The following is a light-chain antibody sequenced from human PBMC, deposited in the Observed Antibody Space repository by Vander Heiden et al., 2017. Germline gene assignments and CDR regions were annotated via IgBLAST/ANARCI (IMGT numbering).Light chain of an antibody. J-gene: IGLJ2*01. V-gene: IGLV2-14*01. CDR3: TSVTRSSTIE. CDR1: SGDVGASNF. CDR2: EVT. Sequence: QSALTQPASVSGSPGQSIPISCTGTSGDVGASNFVSWNQQHPGKAPKIMIYEVTERASGVSKRFSGSKSGNTASLSISGLQAEDEADYYCTSVTRSSTIEFGGGTKLTV.